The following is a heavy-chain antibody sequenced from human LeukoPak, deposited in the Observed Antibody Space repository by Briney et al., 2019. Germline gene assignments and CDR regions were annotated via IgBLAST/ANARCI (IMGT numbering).Heavy chain of an antibody. CDR3: ARDISSSTRAFDI. V-gene: IGHV3-48*03. D-gene: IGHD2-15*01. CDR1: GFTLSTYE. CDR2: ITSSGSPT. J-gene: IGHJ3*02. Sequence: GGSLRLSCAASGFTLSTYEMTWVRHAPGKGLEWISFITSSGSPTFYADSVKGRFTIFRDTAKNSLFLQMNNLRGEDTAVYYCARDISSSTRAFDIWGQGTMVTVS.